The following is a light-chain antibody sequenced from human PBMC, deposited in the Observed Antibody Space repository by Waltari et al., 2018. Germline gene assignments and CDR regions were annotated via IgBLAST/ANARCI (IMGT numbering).Light chain of an antibody. CDR1: SSNIGAGHD. J-gene: IGLJ3*02. Sequence: QSVLTQPPSMSGAPGQRVTISCPGSSSNIGAGHDVNWYQVFPGTAPKLLIYGNNNRPSGVPDRFSGSKSDTSASLAIGGLQAEDEADYYCQSFDIRLSGGVVFGGGTKVTVL. CDR2: GNN. CDR3: QSFDIRLSGGVV. V-gene: IGLV1-40*01.